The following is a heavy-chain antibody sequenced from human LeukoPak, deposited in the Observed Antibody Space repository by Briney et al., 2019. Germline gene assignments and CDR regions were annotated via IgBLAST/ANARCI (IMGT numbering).Heavy chain of an antibody. D-gene: IGHD1-1*01. CDR1: GFTFSSYA. Sequence: PGGSLRLSCAASGFTFSSYAMNWVRQAPGKGLEWVSYISRINTIYYADSVKGRFTISRDNANNSLYLQMNSLRDEDTAVYYCARETGTASTLGYWGQGTLVTVSS. CDR2: ISRINTI. CDR3: ARETGTASTLGY. V-gene: IGHV3-48*02. J-gene: IGHJ4*02.